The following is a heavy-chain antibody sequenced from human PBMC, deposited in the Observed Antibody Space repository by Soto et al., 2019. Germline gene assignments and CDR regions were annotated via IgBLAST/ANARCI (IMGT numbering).Heavy chain of an antibody. CDR2: IKQDGSEK. CDR3: ARVGDIVVVPAAWRGYYYYYYGMDV. V-gene: IGHV3-7*01. CDR1: GFTFSSYR. Sequence: PGGSLRLSCAASGFTFSSYRMSWVRQAPGKGLEWVANIKQDGSEKYYVDSVKGRFTISRDNAKNSLYLQMNSLRAEDTAVYYCARVGDIVVVPAAWRGYYYYYYGMDVWGQGTTVTVSS. J-gene: IGHJ6*02. D-gene: IGHD2-2*01.